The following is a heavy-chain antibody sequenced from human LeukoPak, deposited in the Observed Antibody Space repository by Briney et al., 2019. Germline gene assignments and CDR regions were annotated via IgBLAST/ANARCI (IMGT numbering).Heavy chain of an antibody. CDR2: IYYSGST. CDR1: GGSISSSSYY. Sequence: SETLSLTCTVSGGSISSSSYYWGWIRQPPGKGLEWIGGIYYSGSTYYNPSLKSRVTISVDTSKNQFSLKLSSVTAADTAVYYCASHPLQPTYYDFWSGYYTSGYFDYWGQGTLVTVSS. V-gene: IGHV4-39*01. CDR3: ASHPLQPTYYDFWSGYYTSGYFDY. J-gene: IGHJ4*02. D-gene: IGHD3-3*01.